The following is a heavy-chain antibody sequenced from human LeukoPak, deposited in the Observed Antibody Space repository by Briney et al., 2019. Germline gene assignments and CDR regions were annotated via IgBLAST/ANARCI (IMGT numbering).Heavy chain of an antibody. J-gene: IGHJ4*02. D-gene: IGHD1-26*01. CDR2: NWNSGNI. CDR3: ARAKWELGY. Sequence: GGSLRLSCAASGFTFDDYAMHWVRQAPGKGLEWVSANWNSGNIGYADSVKGRFTISRDNAKNSLYLQMNSLRAEDTAVYYCARAKWELGYWGQGTLVTVSS. CDR1: GFTFDDYA. V-gene: IGHV3-9*01.